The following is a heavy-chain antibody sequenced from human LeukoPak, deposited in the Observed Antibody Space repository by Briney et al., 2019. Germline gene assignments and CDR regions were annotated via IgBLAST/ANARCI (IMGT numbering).Heavy chain of an antibody. CDR3: ARASYAYGNTWFDP. CDR1: GFTFSNYG. Sequence: GGSLRLSCAASGFTFSNYGLSWVRQAPGKGLEWVSGITGSGGSTYYADSVKGRFTISRDNSKNTVYLQMGSLRAEDMALYYCARASYAYGNTWFDPWGQGTLVTVSS. J-gene: IGHJ5*02. CDR2: ITGSGGST. V-gene: IGHV3-23*01. D-gene: IGHD3-16*01.